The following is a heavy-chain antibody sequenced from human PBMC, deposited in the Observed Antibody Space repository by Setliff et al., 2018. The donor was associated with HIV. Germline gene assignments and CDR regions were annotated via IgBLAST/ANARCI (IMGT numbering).Heavy chain of an antibody. CDR3: ARGYYGSDLQNAMDV. CDR1: GFTFSSYW. J-gene: IGHJ6*02. CDR2: LNTDGSST. Sequence: GGSLRLSCAASGFTFSSYWMHWVRQAPGKRLVWVSRLNTDGSSTKYADSVKGRFTISRDNAKNTLYLQMDSLRGEDTAVYYCARGYYGSDLQNAMDVWGQGTTVTVSS. D-gene: IGHD3-10*01. V-gene: IGHV3-74*03.